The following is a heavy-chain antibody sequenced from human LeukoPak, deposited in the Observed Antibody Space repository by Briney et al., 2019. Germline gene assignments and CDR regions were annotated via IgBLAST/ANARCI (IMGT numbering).Heavy chain of an antibody. V-gene: IGHV3-23*01. J-gene: IGHJ4*02. CDR2: ISGSGGT. CDR1: GFTFSSYA. D-gene: IGHD5-18*01. Sequence: GGSLRLSCAASGFTFSSYAMSWVRQAPGKGLEWVSGISGSGGTYYADSVKGRFTISRDNSKNTLYLQMNSLRVEDTAVYYCAKDRVGTAMVVGDFDYWGQGTLVTVS. CDR3: AKDRVGTAMVVGDFDY.